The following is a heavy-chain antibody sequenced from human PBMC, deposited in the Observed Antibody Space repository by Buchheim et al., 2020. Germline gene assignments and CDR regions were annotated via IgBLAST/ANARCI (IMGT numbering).Heavy chain of an antibody. CDR1: GFTFSSYG. CDR2: ISYDGSNK. J-gene: IGHJ4*02. CDR3: TRANYYDTSGYQYYFDY. V-gene: IGHV3-33*05. D-gene: IGHD3-22*01. Sequence: QVQLVESGGGVVQPGRSLRLSCAASGFTFSSYGMHWVRQAPGKGLEWVAVISYDGSNKYYADSVKGRFTISRDNAKNTVYLQMNSLRAEDTAVYYCTRANYYDTSGYQYYFDYWGQGTL.